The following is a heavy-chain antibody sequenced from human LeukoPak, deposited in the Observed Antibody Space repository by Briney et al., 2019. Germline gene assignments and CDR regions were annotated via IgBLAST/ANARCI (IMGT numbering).Heavy chain of an antibody. CDR2: IKQDGSEK. J-gene: IGHJ4*02. Sequence: GGSLRLSCAASGFTFSSYWMSWVRQASGKGLEWVANIKQDGSEKYYVDSVKGRFTISRDNAKNSLYLQMNSLRAEDTAVYYCASLNCSSTSCYFDYWGQGTLVTVSS. D-gene: IGHD2-2*01. CDR1: GFTFSSYW. V-gene: IGHV3-7*01. CDR3: ASLNCSSTSCYFDY.